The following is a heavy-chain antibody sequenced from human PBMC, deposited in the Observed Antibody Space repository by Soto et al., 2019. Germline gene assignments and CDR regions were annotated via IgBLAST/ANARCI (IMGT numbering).Heavy chain of an antibody. J-gene: IGHJ4*02. CDR1: GVSFSGYY. V-gene: IGHV4-34*01. CDR3: ARGEVDYGDSVLGY. Sequence: SETLSLTCAVYGVSFSGYYWSWIRQPPGKGLEWIGEINHSGSTNYNPSLKSRVTISVDTSKNQFSLKLSSVTAADTAVYYCARGEVDYGDSVLGYWGQGTLVTVSS. CDR2: INHSGST. D-gene: IGHD4-17*01.